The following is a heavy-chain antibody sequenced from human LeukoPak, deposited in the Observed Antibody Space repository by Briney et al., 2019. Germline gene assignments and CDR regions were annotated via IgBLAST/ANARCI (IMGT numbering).Heavy chain of an antibody. CDR3: ARGYSSGWLGIHGDDFDI. Sequence: GASVKVSCKASGYTFTSYYMHWVRQAPGQGLEWMGIINPSGGSTSYAQKFQGRVTMTRDMSTSTVYMELSSLRSEDTAVYYCARGYSSGWLGIHGDDFDIWGQGTMVTVSS. CDR2: INPSGGST. J-gene: IGHJ3*02. V-gene: IGHV1-46*01. D-gene: IGHD6-19*01. CDR1: GYTFTSYY.